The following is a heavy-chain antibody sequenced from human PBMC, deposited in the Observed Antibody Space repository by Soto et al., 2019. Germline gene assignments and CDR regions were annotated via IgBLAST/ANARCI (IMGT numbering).Heavy chain of an antibody. D-gene: IGHD5-12*01. Sequence: SVKVSCKASGGTFSSYAISWVRQAPGQGLEWMGGITPIFGTANYAQKFQGRVTITADESTSTAYMELSSLRSEDTAVYYCAREREADGYNSLGYWGQGTLVTVSS. CDR3: AREREADGYNSLGY. CDR1: GGTFSSYA. J-gene: IGHJ4*02. V-gene: IGHV1-69*13. CDR2: ITPIFGTA.